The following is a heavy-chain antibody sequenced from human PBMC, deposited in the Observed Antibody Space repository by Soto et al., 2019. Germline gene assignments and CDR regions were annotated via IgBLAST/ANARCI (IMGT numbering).Heavy chain of an antibody. CDR1: GGSFSSYW. Sequence: PSETLSLTCAVYGGSFSSYWGSWIRQPPGKGLEWAGEINHSGTTNYNPSLKSRVTISVDTSKNHFSLKLNSVTAADTAVYFCARGPPINYYDGNGYYYFDSWGQGTLVTVSS. J-gene: IGHJ4*02. CDR3: ARGPPINYYDGNGYYYFDS. CDR2: INHSGTT. V-gene: IGHV4-34*01. D-gene: IGHD3-22*01.